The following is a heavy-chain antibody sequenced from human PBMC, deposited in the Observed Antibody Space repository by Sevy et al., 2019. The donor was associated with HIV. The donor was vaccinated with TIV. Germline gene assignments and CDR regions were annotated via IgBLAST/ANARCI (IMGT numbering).Heavy chain of an antibody. D-gene: IGHD6-13*01. Sequence: GGSLRLSCAASGFTLSDHYMDWVRQAPGKGLEWVGRTRNRANGYTTEYAASVKGRFTISRDDSKNTLYLQMNSLKSEDTAVYYCTRDVSAALDYWGQGPLVTVSS. CDR1: GFTLSDHY. J-gene: IGHJ4*02. CDR2: TRNRANGYTT. CDR3: TRDVSAALDY. V-gene: IGHV3-72*01.